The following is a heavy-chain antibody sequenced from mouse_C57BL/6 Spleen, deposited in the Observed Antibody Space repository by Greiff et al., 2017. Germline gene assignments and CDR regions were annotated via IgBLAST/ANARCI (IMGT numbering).Heavy chain of an antibody. CDR3: TRKRGHTTGYFDV. D-gene: IGHD5-1-1*01. J-gene: IGHJ1*03. CDR2: ISSGGDYI. V-gene: IGHV5-9-1*02. CDR1: GFTFSSYA. Sequence: EVKLMESGEGLVKPGGSLKLSCAASGFTFSSYAMSWVRQTPEKRLEWVAYISSGGDYIYYADTVKGRVTISRDNARNTLYLQMGSLKSEDPAMYYCTRKRGHTTGYFDVWGTGTTVTVSS.